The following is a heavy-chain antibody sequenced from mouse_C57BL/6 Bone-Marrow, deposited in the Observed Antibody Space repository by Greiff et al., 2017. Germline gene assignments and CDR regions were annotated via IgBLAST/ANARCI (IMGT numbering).Heavy chain of an antibody. J-gene: IGHJ3*01. V-gene: IGHV1-19*01. Sequence: EVKLQESGPVLVKPGASVKMSCKASGYTFTDYYMNWVKQSHGKSLEWIGVINPYNGGTSYNQKFKGKATLTVDKSSSTAYMELNSLTSEDSAVYYRARKEIYDGYPWFAYWGQGTLVTVSA. D-gene: IGHD2-3*01. CDR1: GYTFTDYY. CDR3: ARKEIYDGYPWFAY. CDR2: INPYNGGT.